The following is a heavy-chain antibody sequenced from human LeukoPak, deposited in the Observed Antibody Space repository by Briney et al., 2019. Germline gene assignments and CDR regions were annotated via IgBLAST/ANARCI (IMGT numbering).Heavy chain of an antibody. CDR1: GFTFSSYW. D-gene: IGHD2-2*01. CDR3: ARGTVVVPAAITVY. J-gene: IGHJ4*02. V-gene: IGHV3-74*01. Sequence: GGSLRLSCAASGFTFSSYWMHWVRQAPGKGLVWVSRINSDGSSTSYADSVKGRFTISRDNAKNTPYLQMNSLRAEDTAVYYCARGTVVVPAAITVYWGQGTLVTVSS. CDR2: INSDGSST.